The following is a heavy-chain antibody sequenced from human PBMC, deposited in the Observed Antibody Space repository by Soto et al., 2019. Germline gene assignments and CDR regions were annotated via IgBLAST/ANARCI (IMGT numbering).Heavy chain of an antibody. Sequence: SETLSLTCTVSGGSISSSSYYWGWIRQPPGKGLEWIGSIYYSGSTYYNPSLKSRVTISVDTSKNQFSLKLSSVTAADTAVYYCARLQRHIVLVQAAIDYWGQGTLVTVSS. D-gene: IGHD2-2*01. CDR3: ARLQRHIVLVQAAIDY. V-gene: IGHV4-39*01. J-gene: IGHJ4*02. CDR1: GGSISSSSYY. CDR2: IYYSGST.